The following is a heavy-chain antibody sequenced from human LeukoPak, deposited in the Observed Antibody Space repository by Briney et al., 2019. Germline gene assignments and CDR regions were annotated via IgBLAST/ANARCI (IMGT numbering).Heavy chain of an antibody. D-gene: IGHD6-13*01. Sequence: GGSLRLSCAASGFTFSSYWMHWVRQAPGKGLEWVAVISYDGSNKYYADSVKGRFTISRDNSKNTLYLQMNSLRAEDTAVYYCAKTLSSWYGDDAFDIWGQGTMVTVSS. CDR3: AKTLSSWYGDDAFDI. CDR2: ISYDGSNK. J-gene: IGHJ3*02. V-gene: IGHV3-30*18. CDR1: GFTFSSYW.